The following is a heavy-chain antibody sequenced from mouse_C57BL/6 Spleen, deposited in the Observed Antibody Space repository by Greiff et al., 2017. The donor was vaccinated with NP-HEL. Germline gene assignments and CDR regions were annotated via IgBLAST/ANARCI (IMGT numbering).Heavy chain of an antibody. D-gene: IGHD2-4*01. CDR3: ARWYDYDGFDY. CDR2: INPGSGGT. V-gene: IGHV1-54*01. CDR1: GYAFTNYL. J-gene: IGHJ2*01. Sequence: VQLQQSGAELVRPGTSVKVSCKASGYAFTNYLIEWVKQRPGQGLEWIGVINPGSGGTNYNEKFKGKATLTADKSSSTAYMQLSSLTSEDSAVYFCARWYDYDGFDYWGQGTTLTVSS.